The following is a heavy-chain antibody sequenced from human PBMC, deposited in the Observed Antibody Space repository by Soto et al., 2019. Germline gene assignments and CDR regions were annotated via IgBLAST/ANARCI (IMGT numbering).Heavy chain of an antibody. D-gene: IGHD3-3*01. CDR2: INPNSGGT. CDR3: ARSILAHFDY. Sequence: GASVKVSCKASGYTFTGYYMHWVQQAPGQGLEWMGWINPNSGGTNYAQKFQGWVTMTRDTSISTAYMELSRLRSDDTAVYYCARSILAHFDYWGQGTLVTVSS. J-gene: IGHJ4*02. V-gene: IGHV1-2*04. CDR1: GYTFTGYY.